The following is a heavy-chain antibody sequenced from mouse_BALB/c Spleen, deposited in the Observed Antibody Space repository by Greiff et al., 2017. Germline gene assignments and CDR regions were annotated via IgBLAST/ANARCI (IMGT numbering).Heavy chain of an antibody. CDR2: IYPGNSDT. CDR3: ARAYYEDYFDY. CDR1: GYSFTSYW. J-gene: IGHJ2*01. D-gene: IGHD2-10*01. V-gene: IGHV1-5*01. Sequence: EVQLQQSGTVLARPGASVKMSCKASGYSFTSYWMHWVKQRPGQGLEWIGAIYPGNSDTSYNQKFKGKAKLTAVTSASTAYMQLSSLTSDDSAVYFCARAYYEDYFDYWGQGTTLTVSS.